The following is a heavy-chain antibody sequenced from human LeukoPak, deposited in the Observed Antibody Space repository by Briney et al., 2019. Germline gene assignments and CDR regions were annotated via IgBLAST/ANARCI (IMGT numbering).Heavy chain of an antibody. CDR1: GFTFSSYW. CDR2: INSDGSST. J-gene: IGHJ4*02. V-gene: IGHV3-74*01. Sequence: GGSLRLSCAASGFTFSSYWMHWVRQAPGKGLLWVSRINSDGSSTSYADSVKGRFTISRDNAKNTLYLQMNSLRAEDTAVYYCARVGSGWYFDYWGQGTLVTVSS. CDR3: ARVGSGWYFDY. D-gene: IGHD6-19*01.